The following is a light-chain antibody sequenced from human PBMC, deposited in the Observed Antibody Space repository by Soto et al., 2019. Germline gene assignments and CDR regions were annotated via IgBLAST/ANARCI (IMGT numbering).Light chain of an antibody. CDR3: AAWDTNLGGPA. J-gene: IGLJ2*01. CDR2: RNN. CDR1: NSNIGSKY. V-gene: IGLV1-47*01. Sequence: QAVVTQPPSASGTPGQRVSISCSGSNSNIGSKYVYWYQQLPGTAPKLLMYRNNQRPSGVPDRFSGSKSGTSASLAISGRRSEDEADYYCAAWDTNLGGPAFGGGTKLTVL.